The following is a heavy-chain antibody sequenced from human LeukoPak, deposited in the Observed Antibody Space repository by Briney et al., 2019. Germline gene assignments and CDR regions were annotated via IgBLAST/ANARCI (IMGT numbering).Heavy chain of an antibody. Sequence: SETLSLTCTVSGASISRYYWTWIRQPPGKGLEWIGYIYYSGTTNYNPSLKSRVTISLDKSKNQFSLKLSSVTATDTAVYYCARIEWFTFDFWGQGTLVTVSS. CDR3: ARIEWFTFDF. D-gene: IGHD3-3*01. CDR1: GASISRYY. J-gene: IGHJ4*02. CDR2: IYYSGTT. V-gene: IGHV4-59*01.